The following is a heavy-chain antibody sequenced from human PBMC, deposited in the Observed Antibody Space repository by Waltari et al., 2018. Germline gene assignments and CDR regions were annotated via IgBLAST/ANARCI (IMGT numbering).Heavy chain of an antibody. D-gene: IGHD6-19*01. J-gene: IGHJ4*02. V-gene: IGHV3-23*01. CDR3: AKSPEYSSGWYLDY. CDR1: GLTFRCYA. Sequence: EVHLLESGGGLVQPGGSLRLSCAASGLTFRCYAMSWVRQGPGKGLEWVSSISGSGGSTYYADSVKGRFTISRDNSKKTLYLQMNSLRAEDTAIYYCAKSPEYSSGWYLDYWGQGTLVTVSS. CDR2: ISGSGGST.